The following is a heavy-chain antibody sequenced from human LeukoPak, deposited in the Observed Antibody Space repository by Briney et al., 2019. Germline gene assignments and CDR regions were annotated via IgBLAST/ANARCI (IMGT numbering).Heavy chain of an antibody. CDR3: ARWSEDYYYYSGMDV. D-gene: IGHD3-3*01. CDR2: IYYSGST. CDR1: GGSISSYY. V-gene: IGHV4-59*01. Sequence: SETLSLTCTVSGGSISSYYWSWIRQPPGKGLEWIGYIYYSGSTNYNPSLKSRVTISVDTSKNQFSLKLSSVTAADTAVYYCARWSEDYYYYSGMDVWGQGTTVTVSS. J-gene: IGHJ6*02.